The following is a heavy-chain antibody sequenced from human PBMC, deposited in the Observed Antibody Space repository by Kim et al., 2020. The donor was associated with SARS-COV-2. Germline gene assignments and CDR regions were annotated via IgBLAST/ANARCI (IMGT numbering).Heavy chain of an antibody. Sequence: GGSLRLSCAASGFTFSSYWMTWVRQAPGKGLEWVANIKEDGSEKNYVDSVKGRFIISRDNAKNSLYLHMAVLRAEDTAVYYCARDFDWSPYDYWGQGTLV. CDR2: IKEDGSEK. CDR1: GFTFSSYW. D-gene: IGHD3-9*01. CDR3: ARDFDWSPYDY. V-gene: IGHV3-7*01. J-gene: IGHJ4*02.